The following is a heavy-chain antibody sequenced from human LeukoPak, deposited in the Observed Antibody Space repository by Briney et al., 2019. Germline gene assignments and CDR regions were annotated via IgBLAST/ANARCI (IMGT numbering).Heavy chain of an antibody. J-gene: IGHJ4*02. Sequence: SETLSLTCTVSGGSISSSSYYWGWIRQPPGKGLEWIGSIYYSGSTYYNPSLKSRVTISVDTSKNQFSLKLSSVTAADTAVYYCASLVEGILYGGNLNFDYWGQGTLVTVSS. D-gene: IGHD4-23*01. CDR1: GGSISSSSYY. V-gene: IGHV4-39*07. CDR2: IYYSGST. CDR3: ASLVEGILYGGNLNFDY.